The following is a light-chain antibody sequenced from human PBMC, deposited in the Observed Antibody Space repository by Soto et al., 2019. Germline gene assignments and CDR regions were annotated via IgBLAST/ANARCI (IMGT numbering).Light chain of an antibody. CDR1: SSNIGVKT. CDR2: EVS. CDR3: ISYTSSSTWV. V-gene: IGLV2-14*01. J-gene: IGLJ3*02. Sequence: QSVLAQPPSASGTPGQRVTISCSGSSSNIGVKTVNWYQQHPGKAPKLMIYEVSNRPSGVSDRFSGSRSGNTASLTISGLQAEDESDYYCISYTSSSTWVFGGGTKVTVL.